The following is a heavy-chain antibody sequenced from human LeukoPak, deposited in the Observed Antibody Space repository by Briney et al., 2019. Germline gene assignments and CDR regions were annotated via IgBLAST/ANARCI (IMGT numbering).Heavy chain of an antibody. CDR3: ARFPVGSYY. J-gene: IGHJ4*02. CDR2: ISYDGSNK. V-gene: IGHV3-30*04. D-gene: IGHD1-26*01. CDR1: GFTFSSYA. Sequence: GGSLRLSCAASGFTFSSYAMHWVRQAPGKGLEWVAVISYDGSNKYYADSVKGRFTISRDNSKNTLYLQMNSLRAEDTAVYYCARFPVGSYYWGRGTLVTVSS.